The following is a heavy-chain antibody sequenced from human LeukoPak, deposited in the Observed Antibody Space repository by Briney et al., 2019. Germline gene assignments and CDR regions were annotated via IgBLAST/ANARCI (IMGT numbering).Heavy chain of an antibody. D-gene: IGHD3-10*01. CDR1: GGSISSYY. Sequence: SETLSLTCTVPGGSISSYYWSWIRQPPGKGLEWIGYIYYSGSTNYNPSLKSRVTISVDTSKNQFSLKLSSVTAADTAVYYCARHVLLWFGELKGYMDVWGKGTTVTISS. CDR2: IYYSGST. J-gene: IGHJ6*03. V-gene: IGHV4-59*08. CDR3: ARHVLLWFGELKGYMDV.